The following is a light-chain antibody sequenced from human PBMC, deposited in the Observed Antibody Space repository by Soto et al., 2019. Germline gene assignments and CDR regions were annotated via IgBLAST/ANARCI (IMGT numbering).Light chain of an antibody. CDR3: EAWDDSLNGPV. V-gene: IGLV1-44*01. CDR2: TSN. Sequence: QSVLTQPPSASGTPGQRVTISCSGSSSNVGSNTVNWYQQFPGAAPKLLIYTSNERPSGVSDRFSGSKSGTSASLDISGLQSEDEADYYCEAWDDSLNGPVFGGGTKVTVL. J-gene: IGLJ2*01. CDR1: SSNVGSNT.